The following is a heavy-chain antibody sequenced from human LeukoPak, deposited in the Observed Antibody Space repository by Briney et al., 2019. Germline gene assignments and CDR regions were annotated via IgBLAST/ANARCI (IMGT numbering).Heavy chain of an antibody. Sequence: ASVKVSCKASGFTFTSSAMQWVRQARGQRLEWIGWIVVGSGNTNYAQKFQERVTITRDMSTSTAYMELSSLRSEDTAVYYCAAEGAIYYYDSSGSNAVGYWGQGTLVTVSS. J-gene: IGHJ4*02. CDR2: IVVGSGNT. D-gene: IGHD3-22*01. V-gene: IGHV1-58*02. CDR1: GFTFTSSA. CDR3: AAEGAIYYYDSSGSNAVGY.